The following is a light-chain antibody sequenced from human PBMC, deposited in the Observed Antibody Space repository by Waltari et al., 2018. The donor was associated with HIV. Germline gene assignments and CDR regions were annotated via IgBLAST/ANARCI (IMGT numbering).Light chain of an antibody. J-gene: IGKJ2*03. CDR2: GAS. CDR3: QQRSNWPPRYS. CDR1: QNVSSY. V-gene: IGKV3-11*01. Sequence: ETVLPQSPATLSLSPGERATLPSRASQNVSSYLAWYQQKPGQAPRLLIYGASNRATGIPARFSGSGSGTDFTLTINSLEPEDFAVYYCQQRSNWPPRYSFGQGTKLEIK.